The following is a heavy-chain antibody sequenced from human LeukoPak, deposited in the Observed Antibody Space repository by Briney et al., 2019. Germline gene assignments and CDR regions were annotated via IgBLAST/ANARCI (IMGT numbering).Heavy chain of an antibody. D-gene: IGHD5-24*01. CDR2: ISNSGGRT. J-gene: IGHJ3*02. CDR1: GFTFSSYA. V-gene: IGHV3-23*01. Sequence: PGGSLRLSCAASGFTFSSYAMSWVRQAPGKGLEWVSSISNSGGRTFYTDSVKGRFTISRDNSKITLYLQMNSLSREDTAIYYCVRRGGSDGWGAFDIWGQGTVVTVSS. CDR3: VRRGGSDGWGAFDI.